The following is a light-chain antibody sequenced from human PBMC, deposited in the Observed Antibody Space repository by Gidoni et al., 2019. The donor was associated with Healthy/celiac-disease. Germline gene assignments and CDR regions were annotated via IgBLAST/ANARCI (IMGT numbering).Light chain of an antibody. CDR3: QQSYSTSVT. Sequence: DLQMTQSPSSLSASVGDRVTITCRASQSISSYLNWYQQKPGKAPKLLIYAASSLQSGVPSRFSGSGSGTDFTLTISSLQPEDFATYYCQQSYSTSVTFGQXTKLEIK. J-gene: IGKJ2*01. CDR2: AAS. V-gene: IGKV1-39*01. CDR1: QSISSY.